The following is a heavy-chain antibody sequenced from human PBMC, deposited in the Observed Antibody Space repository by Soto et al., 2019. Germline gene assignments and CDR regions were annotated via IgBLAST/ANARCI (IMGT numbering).Heavy chain of an antibody. D-gene: IGHD3-10*01. J-gene: IGHJ5*02. CDR2: IYHSGST. CDR1: GGSISSGGCS. Sequence: PSVTLSLTCTVYGGSISSGGCSLSWNRQPPGKGLDWIGYIYHSGSTYYNPSLKSRVTISVDRSKSQFSLKLSSVTAADTAVYYCARAKDYYGSGSYRGVNWFDPWGQGNLVTVSS. CDR3: ARAKDYYGSGSYRGVNWFDP. V-gene: IGHV4-30-2*01.